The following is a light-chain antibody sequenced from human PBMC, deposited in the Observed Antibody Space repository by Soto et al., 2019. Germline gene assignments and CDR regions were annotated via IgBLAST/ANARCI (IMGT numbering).Light chain of an antibody. V-gene: IGKV3-20*01. CDR1: QSVTNNF. Sequence: IVLTQSPGTLSLSPGERATLSCGASQSVTNNFLAWYQQKPGQAPRLLIYGASSRATGVPDRFSGSGSGTDFTLTISRLEPGDFAVYYCQQYATPLFTFGPGTKVDIK. J-gene: IGKJ3*01. CDR3: QQYATPLFT. CDR2: GAS.